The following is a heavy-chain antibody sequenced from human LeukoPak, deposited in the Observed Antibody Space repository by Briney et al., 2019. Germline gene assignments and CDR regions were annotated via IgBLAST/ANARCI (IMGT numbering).Heavy chain of an antibody. Sequence: TGGSLRLSCAASGFTFSSYWMHWVRQVPGKGLVWVSRINPDGSITNYADSVKGRFTISRDNANNMLYLLMNSLRVDDTAVYYCVRALLGTSDYWGQGTLVTVSS. J-gene: IGHJ4*02. CDR2: INPDGSIT. D-gene: IGHD7-27*01. V-gene: IGHV3-74*01. CDR3: VRALLGTSDY. CDR1: GFTFSSYW.